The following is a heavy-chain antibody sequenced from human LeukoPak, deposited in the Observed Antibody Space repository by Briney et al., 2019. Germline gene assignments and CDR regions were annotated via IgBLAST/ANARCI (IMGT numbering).Heavy chain of an antibody. D-gene: IGHD3-10*01. CDR1: GGSFSSYY. CDR2: IFYSGST. CDR3: AKSNGYGLVDI. J-gene: IGHJ3*02. Sequence: SETLSLTCAVYGGSFSSYYWGWVRQPPGKGLEWIGNIFYSGSTYYSPSLKSRVTISLDTSRNQFSLKLNSVTAADTAVYYCAKSNGYGLVDIWGQGTMVTVSS. V-gene: IGHV4-34*12.